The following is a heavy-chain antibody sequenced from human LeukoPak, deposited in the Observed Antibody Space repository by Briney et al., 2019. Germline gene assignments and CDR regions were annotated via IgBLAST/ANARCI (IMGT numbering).Heavy chain of an antibody. D-gene: IGHD4/OR15-4a*01. V-gene: IGHV3-23*01. CDR1: GFTFTNFA. J-gene: IGHJ4*02. CDR2: ISDSDDST. Sequence: GGSLRLSCAASGFTFTNFAMSWVPHAPGKGLEAVATISDSDDSTYYADSVMGRFTISRDKSKNTLYLEMTSLRAEDTAIYYCAKSLRGYGGYDYWGQGTQVTVSS. CDR3: AKSLRGYGGYDY.